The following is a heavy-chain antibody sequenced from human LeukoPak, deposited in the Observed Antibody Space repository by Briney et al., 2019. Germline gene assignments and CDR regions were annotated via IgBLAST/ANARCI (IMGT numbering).Heavy chain of an antibody. Sequence: PSETLSLTCSVSGGSISSGSYYWNWIRQPAGKGLEWIGRIYNSGSTNYNPSLKSRVTISLDMSKNQFSLKLSSVTAADTAKYYCARDKPHGVDPLHYYYYMDVWGKGTTVTVSS. D-gene: IGHD2-21*02. CDR2: IYNSGST. CDR3: ARDKPHGVDPLHYYYYMDV. CDR1: GGSISSGSYY. V-gene: IGHV4-61*02. J-gene: IGHJ6*03.